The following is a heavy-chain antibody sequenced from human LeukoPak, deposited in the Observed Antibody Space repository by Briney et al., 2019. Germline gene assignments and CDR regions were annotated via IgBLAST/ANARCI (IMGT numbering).Heavy chain of an antibody. V-gene: IGHV3-7*01. J-gene: IGHJ4*02. CDR2: INQLGSEK. D-gene: IGHD2-21*02. Sequence: PGGSLRLSCEGSGYSFSSYWMSWVRQAPGKGLEWVANINQLGSEKYYVDSVKGRFTISRDNAKNSLNLQLNSLRVEDTAVYYCARADSGSVDYWGQGTLVTVSS. CDR1: GYSFSSYW. CDR3: ARADSGSVDY.